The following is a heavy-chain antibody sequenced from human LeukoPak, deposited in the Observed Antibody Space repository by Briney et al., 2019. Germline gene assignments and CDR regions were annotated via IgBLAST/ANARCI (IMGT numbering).Heavy chain of an antibody. CDR1: GYTFTGYY. CDR2: INPKSGGT. D-gene: IGHD1-26*01. CDR3: ARDLGATGDDAFDI. Sequence: GASVKVSCKASGYTFTGYYIHWVRQAPGHGLEWMGWINPKSGGTNYAQKFQGRVTMIRDTSISTACMALSRLRSDDTAVYYCARDLGATGDDAFDIWGQGTMVTVSS. V-gene: IGHV1-2*02. J-gene: IGHJ3*02.